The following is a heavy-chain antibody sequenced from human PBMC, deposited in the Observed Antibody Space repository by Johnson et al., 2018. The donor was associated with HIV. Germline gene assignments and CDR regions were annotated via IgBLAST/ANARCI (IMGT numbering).Heavy chain of an antibody. V-gene: IGHV3-30-3*02. CDR3: AKSTGKDHGGNSGGFDI. CDR2: MSFDETNS. D-gene: IGHD4/OR15-4a*01. J-gene: IGHJ3*02. Sequence: QMQLVESGGGLVKPGGSLRLSCVASGFSFSSFAMHWVRQAPGKGLQWVAVMSFDETNSYDSDSVDVKGRFTISRDNSKNTLYLQMDSLRGEDTAVYYCAKSTGKDHGGNSGGFDIWGQGTMVTVSS. CDR1: GFSFSSFA.